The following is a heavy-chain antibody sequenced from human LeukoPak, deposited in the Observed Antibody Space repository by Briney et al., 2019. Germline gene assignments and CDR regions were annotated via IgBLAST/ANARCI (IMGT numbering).Heavy chain of an antibody. Sequence: ASVKVSCKASCYTFTSYGISWVRQAPGQGLDWMGWISAYNGNTNYAQRLQGRVTMTTDTSTSTAYMELRSLRSDDTAVYYCARDDYGDYPPYYFDYWGQGTLVTVSS. CDR3: ARDDYGDYPPYYFDY. J-gene: IGHJ4*02. CDR1: CYTFTSYG. D-gene: IGHD4-17*01. V-gene: IGHV1-18*04. CDR2: ISAYNGNT.